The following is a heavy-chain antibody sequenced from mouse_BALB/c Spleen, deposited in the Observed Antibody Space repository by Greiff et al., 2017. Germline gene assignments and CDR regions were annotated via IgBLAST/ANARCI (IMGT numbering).Heavy chain of an antibody. CDR3: ARGDYGRAMDY. D-gene: IGHD1-1*02. J-gene: IGHJ4*01. CDR1: GFSLTSYG. V-gene: IGHV2-2*02. CDR2: IWSGGST. Sequence: VKLVESGPGLVQPSQSLSITCTVSGFSLTSYGVHWVRQSPGKGLEWLGVIWSGGSTDYNAAFISRLSISKDNSKSQVFFKMNSLQANDTAIYYCARGDYGRAMDYWGQGTSVTVSS.